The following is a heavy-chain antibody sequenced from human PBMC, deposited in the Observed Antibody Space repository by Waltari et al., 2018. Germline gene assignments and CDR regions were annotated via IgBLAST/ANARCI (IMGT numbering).Heavy chain of an antibody. D-gene: IGHD3-3*01. CDR3: AKRRDYDFWTNYFDY. CDR1: GFPFSTYT. CDR2: ISGSGTSA. Sequence: EVQLLESGGGLVQPGGSLRLSCAASGFPFSTYTMGWVRQAPGKGLEWVSTISGSGTSAYNADSVKGRFTISRDNSRDTLFLQMNSLRAEDTAVYYCAKRRDYDFWTNYFDYWGQGALVTVSS. V-gene: IGHV3-23*01. J-gene: IGHJ4*02.